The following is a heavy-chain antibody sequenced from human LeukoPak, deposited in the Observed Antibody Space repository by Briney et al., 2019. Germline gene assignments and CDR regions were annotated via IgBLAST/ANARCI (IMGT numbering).Heavy chain of an antibody. CDR1: GGSFSGYY. J-gene: IGHJ5*02. V-gene: IGHV4-34*01. CDR3: ARPKGSVVGRWFDP. D-gene: IGHD1-26*01. Sequence: SETLSLTCAVYGGSFSGYYWSWIRQPPGKGLEWIGEINHSGSTNYNPSLKSRVTISLDTSKNQFSLKLSSVTAADTAVYYCARPKGSVVGRWFDPWGQGTLVTVSS. CDR2: INHSGST.